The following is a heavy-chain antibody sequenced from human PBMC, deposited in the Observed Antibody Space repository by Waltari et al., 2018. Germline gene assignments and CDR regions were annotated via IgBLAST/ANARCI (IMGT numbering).Heavy chain of an antibody. CDR2: ISVYNGKT. CDR3: ARDIAESSDYYGMDV. Sequence: QVHLVQSGGEVKKPGASVRVSCKASGYSFASYGLSWVRQAPGQGLEWMGWISVYNGKTNYAQNLQGRVSMTTDTSTRTAYMELRSLRSDDSAVYYCARDIAESSDYYGMDVWGQGTTVVVSS. D-gene: IGHD2-15*01. CDR1: GYSFASYG. J-gene: IGHJ6*02. V-gene: IGHV1-18*01.